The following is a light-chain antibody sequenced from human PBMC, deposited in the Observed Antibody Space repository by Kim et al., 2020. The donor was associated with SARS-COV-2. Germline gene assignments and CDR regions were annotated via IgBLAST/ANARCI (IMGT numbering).Light chain of an antibody. CDR3: SSYASSNIWV. CDR2: EVT. J-gene: IGLJ3*02. Sequence: QSALTQPASVSGSPGQSITISCTGTISDIGSYNLVSWYQQHPGKAPKLMIYEVTERPSGVSTRFSGSKSGKTASLTISGLQAEDEADYYCSSYASSNIWVFGGGTQLTVL. CDR1: ISDIGSYNL. V-gene: IGLV2-23*02.